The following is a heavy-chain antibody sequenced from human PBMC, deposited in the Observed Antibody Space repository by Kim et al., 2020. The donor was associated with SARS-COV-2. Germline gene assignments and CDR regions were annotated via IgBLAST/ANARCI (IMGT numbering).Heavy chain of an antibody. D-gene: IGHD5-12*01. V-gene: IGHV1-69*01. CDR3: ARDRSEMATIPRVLGY. Sequence: KLQGRVTITADESTSTAYMELSSLRSEDTAVYYCARDRSEMATIPRVLGYWGQGTLVTVSS. J-gene: IGHJ4*02.